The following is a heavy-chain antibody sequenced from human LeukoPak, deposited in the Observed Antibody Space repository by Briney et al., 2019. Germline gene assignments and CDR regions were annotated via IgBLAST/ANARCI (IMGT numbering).Heavy chain of an antibody. CDR2: IYYSGST. D-gene: IGHD2-2*01. Sequence: PSETLSLTCTVSGGSISSYYWSWIRQPPGKGLEWIGYIYYSGSTNYNPSLKSRVTISVDTSKNQFSLKLSSVTAADTAVYYCASSRGGCSSTSRYDYWGQGTLVTVSS. V-gene: IGHV4-59*01. CDR3: ASSRGGCSSTSRYDY. J-gene: IGHJ4*02. CDR1: GGSISSYY.